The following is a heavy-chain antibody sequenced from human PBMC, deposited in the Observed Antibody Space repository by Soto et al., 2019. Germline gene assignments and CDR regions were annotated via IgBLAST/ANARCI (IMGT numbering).Heavy chain of an antibody. CDR3: VKDESINWYSGHFRH. CDR1: GFTFDDYA. D-gene: IGHD6-13*01. J-gene: IGHJ1*01. V-gene: IGHV3-9*01. CDR2: INWNSGSI. Sequence: EVQLVESGGGLVQPGRSLRLSCAASGFTFDDYAMHWFRQVPGKGLECVSGINWNSGSIGYGDSVKGRFAISRDHAKNSLHLQMNSLSAEDTAFYYCVKDESINWYSGHFRHWGQGTLVTVSS.